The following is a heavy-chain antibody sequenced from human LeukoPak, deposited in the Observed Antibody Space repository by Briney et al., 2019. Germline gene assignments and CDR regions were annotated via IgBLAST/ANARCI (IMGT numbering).Heavy chain of an antibody. J-gene: IGHJ4*02. CDR2: LYTSGST. D-gene: IGHD2-2*01. CDR1: GGSISTYF. V-gene: IGHV4-4*07. CDR3: ARIVLYCSSTSCSYYFDY. Sequence: PSETLSLTCTVSGGSISTYFWSWIRQPAGKGLEWIGRLYTSGSTNYNPSLKSRVTISVDTSKNQFSLKLSSVTAADTAVYYCARIVLYCSSTSCSYYFDYWGQGTLVTVSS.